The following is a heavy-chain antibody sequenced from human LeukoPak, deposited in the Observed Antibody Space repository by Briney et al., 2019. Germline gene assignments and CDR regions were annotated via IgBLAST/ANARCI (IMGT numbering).Heavy chain of an antibody. CDR2: IYYSGST. CDR1: GGSISSYY. Sequence: PSETLSLTCTVSGGSISSYYWSWIRQPPGKGLEWIGYIYYSGSTNYNPSLKSRVTISVDTSKNQFSLKLSSVTAADTAVYYCARDLKGPVRGVTRGMDVWGQGTTVTVSS. D-gene: IGHD3-10*01. CDR3: ARDLKGPVRGVTRGMDV. V-gene: IGHV4-59*01. J-gene: IGHJ6*02.